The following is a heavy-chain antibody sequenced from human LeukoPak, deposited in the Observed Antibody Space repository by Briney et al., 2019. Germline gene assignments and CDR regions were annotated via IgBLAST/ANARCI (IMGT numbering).Heavy chain of an antibody. J-gene: IGHJ4*02. Sequence: GGSLRLSCSASGFTFNSYAMSWVRQAPGKGLEYVSAISSNGGSTYYADSVKGRFTISRDSSKNTLYLQMSSLRAEDTAVYYCVKPPCSGRSYWGQGTLVTVSS. CDR1: GFTFNSYA. CDR2: ISSNGGST. V-gene: IGHV3-64D*06. CDR3: VKPPCSGRSY. D-gene: IGHD1-26*01.